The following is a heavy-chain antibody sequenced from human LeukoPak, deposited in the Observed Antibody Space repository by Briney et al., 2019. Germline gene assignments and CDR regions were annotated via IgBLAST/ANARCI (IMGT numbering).Heavy chain of an antibody. CDR3: AKESAGNSSGWYYFDS. D-gene: IGHD6-19*01. CDR1: GFTFSGYV. Sequence: GGSLSLSCAVSGFTFSGYVMSWVRQAPGKGLELVSAISGGAGSTYYADSVKGRFTISRDNSKNTLYLQMNSLRAEDTAVYYCAKESAGNSSGWYYFDSWGQGTLVTVSS. CDR2: ISGGAGST. J-gene: IGHJ4*02. V-gene: IGHV3-23*01.